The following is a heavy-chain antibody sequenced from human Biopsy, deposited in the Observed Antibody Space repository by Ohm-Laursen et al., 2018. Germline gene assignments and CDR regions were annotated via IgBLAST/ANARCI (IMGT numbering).Heavy chain of an antibody. V-gene: IGHV4-59*02. J-gene: IGHJ6*02. CDR1: GDSVTKYY. CDR2: IYYSVMT. D-gene: IGHD4-11*01. Sequence: GTLSLTCTVSGDSVTKYYWSWIRQPPGKGLEWIGHIYYSVMTNYNPSLQSRVSITVDTSRNQVSLTLSSVTAADTAVYCCARDSGILNYGNFKYYHYYGMDVWGQGTKVTVSS. CDR3: ARDSGILNYGNFKYYHYYGMDV.